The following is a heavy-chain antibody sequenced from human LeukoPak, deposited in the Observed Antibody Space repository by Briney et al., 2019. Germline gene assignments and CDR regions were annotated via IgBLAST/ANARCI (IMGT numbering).Heavy chain of an antibody. Sequence: SETLSLTCTVSGGSISSSSYYWGWIRQPPGKGLEWIGNIYYSGSTYYNPSLKSRVTISVDTSKNQFSLKLSSVTAADTAVYYCARGSTGIGSYGSLDYWGQGTLVTVSS. D-gene: IGHD5-18*01. CDR2: IYYSGST. CDR3: ARGSTGIGSYGSLDY. J-gene: IGHJ4*02. CDR1: GGSISSSSYY. V-gene: IGHV4-39*07.